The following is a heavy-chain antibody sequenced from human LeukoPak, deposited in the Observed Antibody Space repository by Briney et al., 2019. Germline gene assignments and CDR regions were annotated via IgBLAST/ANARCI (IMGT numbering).Heavy chain of an antibody. D-gene: IGHD6-13*01. CDR1: GGSISSSSYY. J-gene: IGHJ4*02. CDR2: IYYSGST. CDR3: ARDGSSWYGYYYFDY. Sequence: PSETLSLTCTVSGGSISSSSYYWGWIRQPPGKGLEWIGSIYYSGSTYYNPSLKSRVTMSVDTSKNQFSLKLSSVTAADTAVYYCARDGSSWYGYYYFDYWGQGTLVTVSS. V-gene: IGHV4-39*07.